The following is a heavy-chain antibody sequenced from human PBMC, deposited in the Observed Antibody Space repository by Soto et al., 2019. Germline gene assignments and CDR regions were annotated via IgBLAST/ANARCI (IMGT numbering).Heavy chain of an antibody. CDR1: GYTFTGYY. CDR3: ARDRIIGGSYFYYYGMDV. V-gene: IGHV1-2*02. D-gene: IGHD1-26*01. J-gene: IGHJ6*02. CDR2: INPNSGGT. Sequence: VKVSCKASGYTFTGYYMHWVRQAPGQGLEWMGWINPNSGGTNYAQKFQGRVTITRDTSASTAYMELSSLRSEDTAVYYCARDRIIGGSYFYYYGMDVWGQGTTVTVSS.